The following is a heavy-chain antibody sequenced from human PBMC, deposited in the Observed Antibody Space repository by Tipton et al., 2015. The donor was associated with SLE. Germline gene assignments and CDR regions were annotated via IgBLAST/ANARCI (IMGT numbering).Heavy chain of an antibody. CDR3: ARVAASGGYYRFFDY. CDR2: IYYRGDT. D-gene: IGHD6-19*01. Sequence: TLSLTCTVSGGSISSSSYYWGWIRQPPGKGLEWIGSIYYRGDTNYNPSLKSRIAMSVDTSKNQFSLNLTSVTAADTAVYFCARVAASGGYYRFFDYWGQGTLVTVSS. J-gene: IGHJ4*02. CDR1: GGSISSSSYY. V-gene: IGHV4-39*07.